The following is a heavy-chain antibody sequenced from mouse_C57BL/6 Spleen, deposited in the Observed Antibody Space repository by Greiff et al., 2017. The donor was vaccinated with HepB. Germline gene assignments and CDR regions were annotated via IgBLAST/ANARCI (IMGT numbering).Heavy chain of an antibody. D-gene: IGHD2-5*01. Sequence: EVQLVESGEGLVKPGGSLKLSCAASGFTSSSYAMSWVRQTPEKRLEWVAYISSGGDYIYYADTVKGRFTISRDNARNTLYLQMSSLKSEDTAMYYCTRDLYSNTWFAYWGQGTLVTVSA. J-gene: IGHJ3*01. CDR3: TRDLYSNTWFAY. CDR2: ISSGGDYI. CDR1: GFTSSSYA. V-gene: IGHV5-9-1*02.